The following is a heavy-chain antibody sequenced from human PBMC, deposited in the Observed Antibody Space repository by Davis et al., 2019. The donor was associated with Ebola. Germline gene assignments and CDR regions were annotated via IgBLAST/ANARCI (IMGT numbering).Heavy chain of an antibody. J-gene: IGHJ6*02. V-gene: IGHV3-21*01. Sequence: GGSLRLSCVVSGFSLGTSRMNWVRQTPGKGLEWVSSISSVSDGIQYADSVKGRFTISRDNAKNSLYLQMNSLRAEDTAVYYCARSSIAARPGYYYGMDVWGQGTTVTVSS. CDR3: ARSSIAARPGYYYGMDV. CDR2: ISSVSDGI. D-gene: IGHD6-6*01. CDR1: GFSLGTSR.